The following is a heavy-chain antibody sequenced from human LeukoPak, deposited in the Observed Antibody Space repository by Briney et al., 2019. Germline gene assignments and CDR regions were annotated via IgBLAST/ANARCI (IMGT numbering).Heavy chain of an antibody. J-gene: IGHJ4*02. CDR3: ARHVGYGSGSYYPYYFDY. D-gene: IGHD3-10*01. Sequence: SETLSLTCTVSGGSISSSSYYWGWIRQPPGKGLEWIGSIYYSGSTYYNPSLKSRVTISVDTSKDQFSLKLSSVTAADTAVYYCARHVGYGSGSYYPYYFDYWGQGTLVTVSS. CDR1: GGSISSSSYY. CDR2: IYYSGST. V-gene: IGHV4-39*01.